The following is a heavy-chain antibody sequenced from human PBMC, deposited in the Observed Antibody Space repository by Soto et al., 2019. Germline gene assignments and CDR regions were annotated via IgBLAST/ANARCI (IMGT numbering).Heavy chain of an antibody. V-gene: IGHV6-1*01. CDR2: TYYRSKWYI. CDR3: ARTSGWFDY. CDR1: GDSVSSNSAA. Sequence: SQTLSLTCAISGDSVSSNSAAWNWIRQSPSRGLEYLGRTYYRSKWYIEYASSVKSRMTIKPDKTKNQFSLQLNSMTPDDTGVYYCARTSGWFDYWGQGTMVTVSS. J-gene: IGHJ5*01. D-gene: IGHD2-2*01.